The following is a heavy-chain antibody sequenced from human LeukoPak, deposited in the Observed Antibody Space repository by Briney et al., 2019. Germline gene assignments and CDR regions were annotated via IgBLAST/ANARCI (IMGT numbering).Heavy chain of an antibody. V-gene: IGHV3-7*04. D-gene: IGHD3-16*01. CDR2: IKYDGSET. CDR3: ARDSTLSNY. CDR1: GLTFSSYW. J-gene: IGHJ4*02. Sequence: PGGSLRLPCAASGLTFSSYWMTWVRQARGKGLEWVATIKYDGSETYYVDSVRGRFSISRDNAKNSLYLQMNSLRAEDTAVYYCARDSTLSNYWGQGTLVTVSS.